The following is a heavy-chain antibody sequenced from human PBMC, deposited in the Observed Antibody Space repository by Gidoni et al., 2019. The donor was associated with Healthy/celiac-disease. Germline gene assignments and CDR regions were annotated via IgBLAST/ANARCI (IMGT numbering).Heavy chain of an antibody. CDR2: IWYDGSNK. CDR1: GFTFSRYG. D-gene: IGHD4-17*01. V-gene: IGHV3-33*01. J-gene: IGHJ5*02. Sequence: QVQLVESGGGVVQPGRSLRLSCEASGFTFSRYGMHWVRQAPGKGLEWVEVIWYDGSNKYYADSVKGRFTISRDNSKHTLYLQMNSLRAEDTAVYYCAREIMTTVTTAWFDPWGQGTLVTVSS. CDR3: AREIMTTVTTAWFDP.